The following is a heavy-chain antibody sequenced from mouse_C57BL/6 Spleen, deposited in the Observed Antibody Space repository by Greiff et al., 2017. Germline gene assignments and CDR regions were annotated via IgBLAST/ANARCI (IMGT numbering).Heavy chain of an antibody. J-gene: IGHJ3*01. V-gene: IGHV5-4*01. D-gene: IGHD3-2*02. Sequence: VQLKESGGGLVKPGGSLKLSCAASGFTFSSYAMSWVRQTPEKRLEWVATISDGGSYTYYPDNVKGRFTISRDNAKNNLYLQMSHLKSEDTAMYYCARDQEATFAYWGQGTLVTVSA. CDR2: ISDGGSYT. CDR1: GFTFSSYA. CDR3: ARDQEATFAY.